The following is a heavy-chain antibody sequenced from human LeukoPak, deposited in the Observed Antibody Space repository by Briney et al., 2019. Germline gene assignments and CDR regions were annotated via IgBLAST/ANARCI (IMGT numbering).Heavy chain of an antibody. D-gene: IGHD2-15*01. V-gene: IGHV4-34*01. CDR2: NHSGST. Sequence: NHSGSTNYNPSLKSRVTISVDTSKNQFSLKLSSVTAADTAVYYCARIGYCSGGGCSGSDYWGQGTLVTVSS. J-gene: IGHJ4*02. CDR3: ARIGYCSGGGCSGSDY.